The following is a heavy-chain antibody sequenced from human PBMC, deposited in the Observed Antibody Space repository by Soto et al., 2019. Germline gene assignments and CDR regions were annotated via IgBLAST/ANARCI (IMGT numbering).Heavy chain of an antibody. D-gene: IGHD5-12*01. CDR2: IIPTFRTP. V-gene: IGHV1-69*13. CDR1: GGTFSKFG. CDR3: ARHYVDIVASVTNWFDP. J-gene: IGHJ5*02. Sequence: ASVKVSCKASGGTFSKFGISWVRQVPGQGLEWMGGIIPTFRTPNYAQKFQGRVTITADDSSSTAYMELGSLKSEDTAVYYCARHYVDIVASVTNWFDPWGQGTLVTVSS.